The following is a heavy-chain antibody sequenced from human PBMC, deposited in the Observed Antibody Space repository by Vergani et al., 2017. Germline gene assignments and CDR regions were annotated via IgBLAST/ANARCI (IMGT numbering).Heavy chain of an antibody. CDR2: ISSSSSTI. CDR3: ARGMTTETTDLDGFDI. CDR1: GFTFSSYS. D-gene: IGHD4-17*01. V-gene: IGHV3-48*01. J-gene: IGHJ3*02. Sequence: EVQLVESGGGLVQPGGSLRLFCAASGFTFSSYSMNWVRQAPGKGLEWVSYISSSSSTIYYADSVKGRFTISRDNAKNSLYLQMNSLRPEDTAVYYCARGMTTETTDLDGFDIWGQGTMVSVSS.